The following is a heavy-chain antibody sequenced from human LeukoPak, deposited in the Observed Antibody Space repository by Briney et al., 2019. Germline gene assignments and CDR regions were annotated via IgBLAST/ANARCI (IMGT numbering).Heavy chain of an antibody. CDR3: ARGTCSGGSCYSDY. V-gene: IGHV3-30*04. CDR2: ISYDGSNK. D-gene: IGHD2-15*01. Sequence: PGGSLRLSCAASGFTFSSYAMHWVRQAPGKGLEWVAVISYDGSNKYYADSVKGRFTISRDNSKNTLYLQMNSLRAEDTAVYYCARGTCSGGSCYSDYWGQGTLVTVSS. J-gene: IGHJ4*02. CDR1: GFTFSSYA.